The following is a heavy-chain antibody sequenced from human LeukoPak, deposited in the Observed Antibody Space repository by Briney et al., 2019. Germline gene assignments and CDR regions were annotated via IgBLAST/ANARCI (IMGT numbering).Heavy chain of an antibody. D-gene: IGHD2-2*01. J-gene: IGHJ3*02. Sequence: GGSLRLSCAASGFTFSSYAMSWVRQAPGKGLEWVSAISGSGGSTYYADSVKGRFTISRDNSKNTLYLQMNSLRAEDTAVYYCAKDLRSVVVPAAFHDIWGQGTMVTISS. CDR1: GFTFSSYA. CDR2: ISGSGGST. CDR3: AKDLRSVVVPAAFHDI. V-gene: IGHV3-23*01.